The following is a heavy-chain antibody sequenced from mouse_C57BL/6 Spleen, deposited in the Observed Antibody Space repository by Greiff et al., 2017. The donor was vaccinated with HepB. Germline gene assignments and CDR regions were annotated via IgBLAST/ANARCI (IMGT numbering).Heavy chain of an antibody. CDR2: IYPGDGDT. J-gene: IGHJ3*01. V-gene: IGHV1-82*01. CDR1: GYAFSSSW. CDR3: ARDYYGSSYFAWFAY. Sequence: QVQLKESGPELVKPGASVKISCKASGYAFSSSWMNWVKQRPGKGLEWIGRIYPGDGDTNYNGKFKGKATLTADKSSSTAYMQLSSLTSEDSAVYFCARDYYGSSYFAWFAYWGQGTLVTVSA. D-gene: IGHD1-1*01.